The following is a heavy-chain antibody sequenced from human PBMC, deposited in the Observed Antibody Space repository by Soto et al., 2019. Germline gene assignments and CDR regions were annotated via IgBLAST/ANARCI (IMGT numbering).Heavy chain of an antibody. V-gene: IGHV1-2*02. J-gene: IGHJ4*02. CDR1: GYTFTGYY. D-gene: IGHD3-16*01. Sequence: ASVKVSCKASGYTFTGYYLHWIRQAPGQGLQWMGWMRPDSGGANYAQKFQGRVSMTRDTSTSTFYMELSRLESDDTAVYYCARDPHEGVYDYWGQGTQVTVSS. CDR2: MRPDSGGA. CDR3: ARDPHEGVYDY.